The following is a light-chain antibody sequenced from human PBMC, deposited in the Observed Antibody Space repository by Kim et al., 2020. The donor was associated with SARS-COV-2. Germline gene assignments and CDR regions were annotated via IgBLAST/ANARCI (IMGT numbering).Light chain of an antibody. CDR3: QTWGTGIQV. CDR1: SGHSSNV. V-gene: IGLV4-69*01. CDR2: VNTDGSH. J-gene: IGLJ3*02. Sequence: QLVLTQSPSASASLGASVKLTCTLSSGHSSNVIAWHQQQPEKGPRYLMKVNTDGSHRKGAGIPDRFSGSSSGAERYLTISSLQSEDEADYYCQTWGTGIQVFGGGTKVTVL.